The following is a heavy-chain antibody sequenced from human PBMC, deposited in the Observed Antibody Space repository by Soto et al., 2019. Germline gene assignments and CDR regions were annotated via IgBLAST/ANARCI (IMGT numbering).Heavy chain of an antibody. Sequence: EVQLAESGGGLAQPGGSLRLSCAASGFTLRGYAMDWVRQAPGKGLEYVSGISSNGVGTYYANSVQGRFTISRDNYKNTVYLQMGSLRPEDMAVYYCARRARPDFYSMDVWGKGTTVTVSS. D-gene: IGHD6-6*01. CDR2: ISSNGVGT. CDR3: ARRARPDFYSMDV. CDR1: GFTLRGYA. V-gene: IGHV3-64*01. J-gene: IGHJ6*03.